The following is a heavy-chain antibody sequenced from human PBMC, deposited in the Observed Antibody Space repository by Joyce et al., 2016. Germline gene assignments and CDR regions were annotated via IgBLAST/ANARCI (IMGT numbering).Heavy chain of an antibody. Sequence: EVHLLESGGGLVQPGGSLRLSCAASGLTLSSCSLSWVRQAPGKGLAWVSTIDDSGGSTYYADSVMGRFTISRDNSKNTVYLQMNSLRAEDTALYYCAIDYDTSVYYYWYFDLWGRGTLVTVSS. CDR3: AIDYDTSVYYYWYFDL. CDR1: GLTLSSCS. V-gene: IGHV3-23*01. J-gene: IGHJ2*01. CDR2: IDDSGGST. D-gene: IGHD3-22*01.